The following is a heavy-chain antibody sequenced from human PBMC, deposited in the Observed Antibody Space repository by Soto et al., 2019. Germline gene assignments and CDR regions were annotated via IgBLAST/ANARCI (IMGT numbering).Heavy chain of an antibody. D-gene: IGHD2-21*02. CDR3: AREDDGGDRDYYGLDV. CDR1: GGSISSEYYH. Sequence: QVQLQESGPGLARPSQTLSLTCTVSGGSISSEYYHWTWIRQAPGKGLEWIGYIHYSGSVHYNPSLQSRLTMSVDTSKNLFSLKLSSVTAADTAVYFCAREDDGGDRDYYGLDVWGQGTTVTVSS. J-gene: IGHJ6*02. CDR2: IHYSGSV. V-gene: IGHV4-30-4*01.